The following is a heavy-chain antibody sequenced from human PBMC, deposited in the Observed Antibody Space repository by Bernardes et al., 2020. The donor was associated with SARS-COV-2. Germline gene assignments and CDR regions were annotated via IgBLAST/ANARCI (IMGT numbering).Heavy chain of an antibody. Sequence: GGSLRLSCAASGFTLSSYWMHWVRQTPGKGLVWVSRISSDGSNTNYADSVKGRFTISRDNAKNTLYLQMNSLRDEDTAVYFCARDLGYCTNGICSPWGQGTLVTVSS. V-gene: IGHV3-74*01. CDR3: ARDLGYCTNGICSP. CDR1: GFTLSSYW. J-gene: IGHJ5*02. CDR2: ISSDGSNT. D-gene: IGHD2-8*01.